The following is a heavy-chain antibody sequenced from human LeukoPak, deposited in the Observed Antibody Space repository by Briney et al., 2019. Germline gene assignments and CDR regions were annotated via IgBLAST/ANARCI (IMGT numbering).Heavy chain of an antibody. CDR2: MWYDGSKD. CDR3: AKDRETYEYTFDY. Sequence: GKSLRLSCAASGFSFSTYGIHWVRQAPGKGLEWVAVMWYDGSKDYYADSVRGRFTISRDTSKNTLYLQMNNLRAEDTAVYYCAKDRETYEYTFDYWGQGTLVTVSS. V-gene: IGHV3-33*06. CDR1: GFSFSTYG. D-gene: IGHD6-6*01. J-gene: IGHJ4*02.